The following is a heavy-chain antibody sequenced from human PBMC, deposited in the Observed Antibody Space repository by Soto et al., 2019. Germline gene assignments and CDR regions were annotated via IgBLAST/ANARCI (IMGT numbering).Heavy chain of an antibody. V-gene: IGHV4-59*01. Sequence: SETLSLTCTVSGGSISSYYWSWIRQPPGKGLEWIGYIYYSGSTNYNPSLKSRVTISVDTPKNQFSLKLSSVTAADTAVYYCARDLKLTGTTRFDPWGQGTLVTVSS. CDR3: ARDLKLTGTTRFDP. CDR1: GGSISSYY. J-gene: IGHJ5*02. CDR2: IYYSGST. D-gene: IGHD1-7*01.